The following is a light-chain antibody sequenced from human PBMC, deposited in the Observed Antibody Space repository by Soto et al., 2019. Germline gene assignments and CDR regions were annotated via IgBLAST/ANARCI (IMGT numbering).Light chain of an antibody. CDR2: GTS. CDR1: QSVSSSY. V-gene: IGKV3-20*01. J-gene: IGKJ2*01. CDR3: QQYGNSIYT. Sequence: ELVLTQSPGTLSLSPGERATLSCRASQSVSSSYLAWYQQKPGQAPRLLIYGTSTRATGIPDRFSGSGSGTDFTLTISRLEPEDFAVYYCQQYGNSIYTFGQGTKVDI.